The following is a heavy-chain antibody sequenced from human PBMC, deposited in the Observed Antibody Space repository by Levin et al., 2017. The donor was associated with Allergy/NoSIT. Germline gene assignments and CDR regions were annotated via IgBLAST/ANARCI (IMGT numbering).Heavy chain of an antibody. V-gene: IGHV4-30-4*01. D-gene: IGHD3-10*01. J-gene: IGHJ4*02. CDR2: IYYSGST. CDR3: ARVLFYFGSGSPYYFDY. Sequence: SETLSLTCTVSGGSISSGDYYWSWIRQPPGKGLEWIGYIYYSGSTYYNPSLKSRVTISVDTSKNQFSLKLSSVTAADTAVYYCARVLFYFGSGSPYYFDYWGQGTLVTVSS. CDR1: GGSISSGDYY.